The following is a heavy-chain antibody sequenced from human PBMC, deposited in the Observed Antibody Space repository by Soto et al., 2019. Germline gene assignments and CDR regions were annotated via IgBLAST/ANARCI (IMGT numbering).Heavy chain of an antibody. CDR3: TREASSWGFAFDL. CDR2: IFGSGAPT. J-gene: IGHJ3*01. V-gene: IGHV3-23*01. Sequence: EVQLLESGGGLVQPGGSLRLSCAASGFTFSHYAMSWVRQAPGKGLQWVSTIFGSGAPTHYADSVKGRFGISRDNSNNMLFLEMNSLKDEDTAVXXXTREASSWGFAFDLWGQGTRVAVSS. D-gene: IGHD3-16*01. CDR1: GFTFSHYA.